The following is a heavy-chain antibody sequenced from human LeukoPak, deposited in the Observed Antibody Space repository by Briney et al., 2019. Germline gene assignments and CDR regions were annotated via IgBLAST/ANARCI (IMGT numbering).Heavy chain of an antibody. CDR1: GGSISSSDYY. V-gene: IGHV4-39*01. J-gene: IGHJ3*01. D-gene: IGHD2-8*01. CDR3: MRHVNGLEAFDV. CDR2: LYYSGTT. Sequence: SETLSLTCIVSGGSISSSDYYWGWVRQPPGKGLEWIGSLYYSGTTYYNPSLKSRLTISVDTSMNQFSLILISVTAADTAVYYCMRHVNGLEAFDVWGPGTMVTVSS.